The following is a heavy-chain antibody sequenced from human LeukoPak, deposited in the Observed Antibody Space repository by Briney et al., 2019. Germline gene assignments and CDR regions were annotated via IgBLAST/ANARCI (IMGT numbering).Heavy chain of an antibody. CDR3: ARLSSSGYPTHVDY. D-gene: IGHD3-22*01. CDR1: GGSISSGGYY. CDR2: IYYSGST. V-gene: IGHV4-31*03. J-gene: IGHJ4*02. Sequence: SETLSLTCTVSGGSISSGGYYWSWIRQHPGKGLEWIGYIYYSGSTYYNPSLKSRVTISVDTSKNQFSLKLSSVTAADTAVYYCARLSSSGYPTHVDYWGQGTLVTVSS.